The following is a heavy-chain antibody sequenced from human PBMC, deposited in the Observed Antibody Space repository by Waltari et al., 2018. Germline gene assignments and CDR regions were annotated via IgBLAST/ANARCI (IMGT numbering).Heavy chain of an antibody. CDR3: ATYIGASVGTAAFDV. CDR1: GVAITSNRHY. J-gene: IGHJ3*01. V-gene: IGHV4-39*01. D-gene: IGHD5-12*01. Sequence: QLQLQESGPGLVKPSETLSLTCSVSGVAITSNRHYWGWIRQPPGPGLEWIATMSYSGVTYPCPSLVSRVTVSRDTAKTQLSLKLVSVSAADTAVYYCATYIGASVGTAAFDVWGQGTMVTVSS. CDR2: MSYSGVT.